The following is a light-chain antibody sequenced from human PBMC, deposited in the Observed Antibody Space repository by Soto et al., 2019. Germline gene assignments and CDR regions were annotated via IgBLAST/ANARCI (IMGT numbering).Light chain of an antibody. V-gene: IGKV3-11*01. CDR1: QSLSSY. CDR3: QQRSNWPLT. Sequence: EIVLTQSPATLSLSPGERATLSCRASQSLSSYLAWYQQKPGQAPRPLIYDASNGATDIPARFSGSGSETDFTLTISSLEPGDFAVYYCQQRSNWPLTFGGGTKVDLK. CDR2: DAS. J-gene: IGKJ4*01.